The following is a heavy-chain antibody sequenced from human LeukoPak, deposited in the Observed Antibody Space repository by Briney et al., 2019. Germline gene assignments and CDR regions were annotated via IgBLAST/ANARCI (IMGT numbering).Heavy chain of an antibody. CDR2: IIPIFGTA. CDR3: ATPLNYYDSSGYPPGDLDY. V-gene: IGHV1-69*05. D-gene: IGHD3-22*01. CDR1: GGTFSSYA. Sequence: ASVKVSCKASGGTFSSYAISWVRPAPGQGLEWMGRIIPIFGTANYAQKFQGRVTITTDESTSTAYMELTSLRSEDTAVYYCATPLNYYDSSGYPPGDLDYWGQGTLVTVS. J-gene: IGHJ4*02.